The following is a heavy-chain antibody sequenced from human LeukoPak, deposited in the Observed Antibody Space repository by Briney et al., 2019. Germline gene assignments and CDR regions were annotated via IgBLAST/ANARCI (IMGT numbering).Heavy chain of an antibody. CDR2: MKEDGGEI. D-gene: IGHD4-23*01. J-gene: IGHJ4*02. CDR3: ARDRGYSTFDY. CDR1: AFTFSSYW. V-gene: IGHV3-7*01. Sequence: PGGSLRLSCEASAFTFSSYWMSWVRQAPGKGLEWVANMKEDGGEINYVDSVKGRFTISRDNAKNSLFLQMNSLRVEDTAVYYCARDRGYSTFDYWGQGTLDTVSS.